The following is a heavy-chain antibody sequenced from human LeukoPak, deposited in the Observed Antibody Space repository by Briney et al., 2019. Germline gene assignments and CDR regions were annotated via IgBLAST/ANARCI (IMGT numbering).Heavy chain of an antibody. CDR3: ARASSSGYYYVNWFDP. D-gene: IGHD3-22*01. Sequence: SETLSLTCTVSGGSISSYYWSWIRQPPGKGLEWIGYIYYSGSTYYNPSLKSRVTISVDTSKNQFSLKLSSVTAADTAVYYCARASSSGYYYVNWFDPWGQGTLVTVSS. CDR2: IYYSGST. V-gene: IGHV4-59*12. CDR1: GGSISSYY. J-gene: IGHJ5*02.